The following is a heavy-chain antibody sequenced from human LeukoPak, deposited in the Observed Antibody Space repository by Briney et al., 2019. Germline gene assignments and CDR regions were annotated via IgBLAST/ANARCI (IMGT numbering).Heavy chain of an antibody. D-gene: IGHD3-10*01. J-gene: IGHJ6*03. CDR2: INRSGST. Sequence: PSETLSLTCDVYGGSFRGYYWSWIRQPPGKGLEWIGEINRSGSTNYNPSLKSRVTISVDTSKNQFSLKLSSVTAADTAVYYCARGKITMVRGVTGVIVYYYMDVWGKGTTVTISS. V-gene: IGHV4-34*01. CDR1: GGSFRGYY. CDR3: ARGKITMVRGVTGVIVYYYMDV.